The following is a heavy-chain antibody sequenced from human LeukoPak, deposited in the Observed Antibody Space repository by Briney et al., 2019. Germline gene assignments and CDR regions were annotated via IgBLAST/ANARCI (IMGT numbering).Heavy chain of an antibody. Sequence: PGGSLRLSCAASGFTFSSYSMNWVRQAPGKGLEWVSSISSSSSYIYYADSVKGVFTISRDNPKNTLYLQMNSLRAEDTAVYYCARDRWGYWGQGTLVTVSS. CDR3: ARDRWGY. J-gene: IGHJ4*02. V-gene: IGHV3-21*01. CDR2: ISSSSSYI. CDR1: GFTFSSYS. D-gene: IGHD1-26*01.